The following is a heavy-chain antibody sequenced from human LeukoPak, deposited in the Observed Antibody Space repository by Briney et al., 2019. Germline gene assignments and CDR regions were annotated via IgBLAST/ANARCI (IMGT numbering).Heavy chain of an antibody. V-gene: IGHV3-7*01. CDR3: ARGLTTTPNWFDP. CDR1: GFIFSDYW. D-gene: IGHD3-22*01. CDR2: IKHDSSTI. J-gene: IGHJ5*02. Sequence: GGSLRLSCAASGFIFSDYWMNWVRRAPGKGPEWVANIKHDSSTIYFLDSVKGRFTISRDNAKNSLYLQMNSLRVEDTAVYYCARGLTTTPNWFDPWGQGTLVTVSS.